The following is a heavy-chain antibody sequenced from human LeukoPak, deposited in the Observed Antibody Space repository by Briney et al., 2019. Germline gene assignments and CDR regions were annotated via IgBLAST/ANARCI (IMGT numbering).Heavy chain of an antibody. CDR2: IIPILGIA. J-gene: IGHJ6*03. CDR1: GGTFSSYT. CDR3: ARERCSSTSCYRPYYYMDV. Sequence: SVKVSCKASGGTFSSYTISWVRQAPGQGLEWMGRIIPILGIANYAQKFQGRVTITADKSTSTAYMELSNLRSEDTAVYYCARERCSSTSCYRPYYYMDVWGKGTTVTVSS. D-gene: IGHD2-2*02. V-gene: IGHV1-69*04.